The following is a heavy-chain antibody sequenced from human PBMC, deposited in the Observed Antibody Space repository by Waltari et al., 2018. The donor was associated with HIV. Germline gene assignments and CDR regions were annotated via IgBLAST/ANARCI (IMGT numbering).Heavy chain of an antibody. D-gene: IGHD2-2*01. J-gene: IGHJ4*02. Sequence: QVQLVQSGAEVKKPGASVKVSCKASGYTFTSYYMHWVRQAPGQGLEWMGIINPSGGSTSYAQKFQGRVTMTRDTSTSTVYMELSSLRSEDTAVYYCARGRVVVVPAAISLGFDYWGQGTLVTVSS. CDR3: ARGRVVVVPAAISLGFDY. CDR1: GYTFTSYY. V-gene: IGHV1-46*01. CDR2: INPSGGST.